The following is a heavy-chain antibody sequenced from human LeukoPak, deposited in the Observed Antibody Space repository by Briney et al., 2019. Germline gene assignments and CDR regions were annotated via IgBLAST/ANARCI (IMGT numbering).Heavy chain of an antibody. CDR2: IGSSTRTM. CDR3: ARGGYFDY. V-gene: IGHV3-48*04. Sequence: GGSLRLSCAASGLSFSTYDMTWVRQAPGKGLEWVSYIGSSTRTMYYAESLKGRFIISRDNAKNSLYLQMNSLRAEDTAVYYCARGGYFDYWGQGTLVTVSS. CDR1: GLSFSTYD. J-gene: IGHJ4*02.